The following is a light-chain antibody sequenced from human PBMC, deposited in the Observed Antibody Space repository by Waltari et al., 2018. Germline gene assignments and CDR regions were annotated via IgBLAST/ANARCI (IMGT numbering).Light chain of an antibody. CDR1: QRVSSSY. Sequence: EIVLTQSPATLSLSLGERATLHCGASQRVSSSYLAWYQQKPGLAPRLLIYDASSRATGIPDRFSGSGSGTDFTLTISRLEPEDFAVYYCQQYGSSPRTFGQGTKVEIK. V-gene: IGKV3D-20*01. J-gene: IGKJ1*01. CDR3: QQYGSSPRT. CDR2: DAS.